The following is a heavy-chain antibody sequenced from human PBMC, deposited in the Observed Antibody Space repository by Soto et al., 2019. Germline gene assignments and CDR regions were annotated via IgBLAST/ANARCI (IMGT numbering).Heavy chain of an antibody. CDR2: ISGSGGST. D-gene: IGHD3-10*01. CDR1: GFTFSSYA. J-gene: IGHJ5*02. CDR3: AKDHHYYGSGSYFFTGKGWFDP. V-gene: IGHV3-23*01. Sequence: GGSLRLSCAASGFTFSSYAMSWVRQAPGKGLEWVSAISGSGGSTYYADSVKGRFTISRDNSKNTLYLQMNSLRAEDTAVYYCAKDHHYYGSGSYFFTGKGWFDPWGQGTLVTVSS.